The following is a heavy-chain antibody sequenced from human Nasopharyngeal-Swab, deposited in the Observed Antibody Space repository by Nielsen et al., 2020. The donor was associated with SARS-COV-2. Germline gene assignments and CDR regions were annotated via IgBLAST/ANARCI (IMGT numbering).Heavy chain of an antibody. CDR3: ASSGIAAADI. J-gene: IGHJ3*02. D-gene: IGHD6-13*01. Sequence: GESLKISCAASGFTVSSHYMSWVRQAPGKGLEWVSVIYSGGSTYYADSVKGRFTISRHNSKNTLYLQMNSLRAEDTAVYYCASSGIAAADIWGQGTMVTVSS. CDR2: IYSGGST. CDR1: GFTVSSHY. V-gene: IGHV3-53*04.